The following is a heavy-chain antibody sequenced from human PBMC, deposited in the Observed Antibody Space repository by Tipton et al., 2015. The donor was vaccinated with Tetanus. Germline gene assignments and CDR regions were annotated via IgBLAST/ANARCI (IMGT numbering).Heavy chain of an antibody. CDR2: IFYSGDT. V-gene: IGHV4-59*08. CDR3: ARHPPPYYHGSGSYLDY. CDR1: GGSISNYY. D-gene: IGHD3-10*01. Sequence: TLSLTCTVSGGSISNYYWNWVRQSPGGRLEWIGNIFYSGDTTYNRSLQSRARIFLDTAEKQFSLRLSSVTAADTAVYFCARHPPPYYHGSGSYLDYWGQGTPVTVSS. J-gene: IGHJ4*02.